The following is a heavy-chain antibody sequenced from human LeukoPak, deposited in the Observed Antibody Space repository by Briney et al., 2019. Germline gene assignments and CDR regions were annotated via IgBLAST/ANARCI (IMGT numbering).Heavy chain of an antibody. Sequence: GGSLRLSCAASGFTFSSYAMHWVRQAPGKGLEYVSAISSNGGSTYYANSVKGRFTISRDNSKNTLYLQMGSLRAEDMAVYYCARQDDLIAFDIWGQGTMVTVSS. CDR3: ARQDDLIAFDI. J-gene: IGHJ3*02. V-gene: IGHV3-64*01. D-gene: IGHD5-24*01. CDR1: GFTFSSYA. CDR2: ISSNGGST.